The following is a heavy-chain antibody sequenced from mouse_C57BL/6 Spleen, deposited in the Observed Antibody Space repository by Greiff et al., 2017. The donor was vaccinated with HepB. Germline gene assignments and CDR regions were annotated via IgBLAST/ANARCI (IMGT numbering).Heavy chain of an antibody. CDR2: IDPSDSYT. CDR1: GYTFTSYW. Sequence: QVQLQQSGAELVKPGASVKLSCKASGYTFTSYWMQWVKQRPGQGLEWIGEIDPSDSYTNYNQKFKGKATLTVDTSSSTAYMQLSSLTSEDSAVYYCARGTAQATVYFDYWGQGTTLTVSS. CDR3: ARGTAQATVYFDY. J-gene: IGHJ2*01. D-gene: IGHD3-2*02. V-gene: IGHV1-50*01.